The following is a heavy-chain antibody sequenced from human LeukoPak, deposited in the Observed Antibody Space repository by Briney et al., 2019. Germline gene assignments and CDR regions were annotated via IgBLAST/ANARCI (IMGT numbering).Heavy chain of an antibody. Sequence: QPGGSLRLSCAASGFTFSNYWMSWVRQAPGKGLEWVAVISYDGSRKHYGDSVKGRFTISRDNSESTLFLQMNSLRTDDTSVYFCAKYAYNWNAPDGFDMWGQGTMVIVSS. CDR2: ISYDGSRK. V-gene: IGHV3-30*18. CDR1: GFTFSNYW. J-gene: IGHJ3*02. D-gene: IGHD1-1*01. CDR3: AKYAYNWNAPDGFDM.